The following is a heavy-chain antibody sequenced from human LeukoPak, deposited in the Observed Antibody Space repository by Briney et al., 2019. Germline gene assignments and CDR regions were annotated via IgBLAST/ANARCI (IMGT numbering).Heavy chain of an antibody. D-gene: IGHD3-10*01. CDR3: ARSGRPLTYYYGSGSYGNWFDP. Sequence: KPSETLSLTCTVSGGSISSYYWSWMRQPPGKGLEWIGYIYYSGSTNYNPSLKSRVTISVDTSKNQFSLKLSSVTAADTAVYYCARSGRPLTYYYGSGSYGNWFDPWGQGTLVTGSS. CDR2: IYYSGST. CDR1: GGSISSYY. V-gene: IGHV4-59*01. J-gene: IGHJ5*02.